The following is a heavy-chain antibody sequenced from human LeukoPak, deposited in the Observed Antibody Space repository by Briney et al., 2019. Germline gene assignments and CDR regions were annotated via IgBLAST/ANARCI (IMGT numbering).Heavy chain of an antibody. CDR3: ARDHSGYEH. CDR1: GYYISSGYY. J-gene: IGHJ4*02. V-gene: IGHV4-38-2*02. CDR2: IYHSGST. Sequence: SETLSLTCAVSGYYISSGYYWGWIRQPPGKGLEWIGSIYHSGSTYYNPSLKSRVTISVDTSKNQFSLKLSSVTAADTAVYYCARDHSGYEHWGQGTLVTVSS. D-gene: IGHD5-12*01.